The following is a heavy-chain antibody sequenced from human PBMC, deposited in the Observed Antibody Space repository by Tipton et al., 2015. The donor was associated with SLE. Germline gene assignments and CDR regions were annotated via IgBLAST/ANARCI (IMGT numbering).Heavy chain of an antibody. V-gene: IGHV4-59*08. CDR3: ARGMLTWRGAIIGVDV. CDR1: GGSISSYY. CDR2: IHYSGST. Sequence: TLSLTCTVSGGSISSYYWSWIRQPPGKGLEWIGYIHYSGSTSYNPSLKSRVTISVDMAKNQFSLKLTSVTAADTAVYYCARGMLTWRGAIIGVDVWGQGTSVNVSS. D-gene: IGHD2-8*01. J-gene: IGHJ6*02.